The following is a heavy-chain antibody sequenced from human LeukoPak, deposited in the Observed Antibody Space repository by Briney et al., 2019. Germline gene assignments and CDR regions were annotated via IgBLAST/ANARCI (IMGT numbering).Heavy chain of an antibody. J-gene: IGHJ4*02. CDR1: GFTFSSYA. CDR3: ARQGSGNYLSPVNY. V-gene: IGHV3-64D*09. Sequence: GGSLRLSCSASGFTFSSYAMHWVRQAPGKGLEYVSGINSNGGRTYYADSVKGRFTISRDNSKNTLYLQMSSLRTEDTAVYYCARQGSGNYLSPVNYWGQGTLVTVSS. D-gene: IGHD1-26*01. CDR2: INSNGGRT.